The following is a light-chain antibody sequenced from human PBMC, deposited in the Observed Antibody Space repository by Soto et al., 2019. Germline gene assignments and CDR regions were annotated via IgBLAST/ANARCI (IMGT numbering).Light chain of an antibody. CDR2: GAS. J-gene: IGKJ4*01. CDR3: QQYGNSPLT. CDR1: QSVSSSY. V-gene: IGKV3-20*01. Sequence: EIVMTQSPATLSVSPGERATLSCRASQSVSSSYLAWYQQKPGQAPRLLIYGASSRATGIPDRFSGSGSGTDFTLTISGLEPEDFAVYYCQQYGNSPLTFGAGTKVDIK.